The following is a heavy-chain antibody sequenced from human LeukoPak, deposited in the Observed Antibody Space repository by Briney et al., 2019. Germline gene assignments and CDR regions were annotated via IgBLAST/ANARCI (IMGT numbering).Heavy chain of an antibody. CDR1: GGSISSYY. CDR3: AREMALYYYDSSGYSRYYYYGMDV. Sequence: KASETLSLTCTVSGGSISSYYWSWIRQPPGKGLEWIGYIYYGGSTNYNPSLKSRVTISVDTSKNQFSLKLSSVTAADTAVYYCAREMALYYYDSSGYSRYYYYGMDVWGQGTTVTVSS. J-gene: IGHJ6*02. CDR2: IYYGGST. D-gene: IGHD3-22*01. V-gene: IGHV4-59*01.